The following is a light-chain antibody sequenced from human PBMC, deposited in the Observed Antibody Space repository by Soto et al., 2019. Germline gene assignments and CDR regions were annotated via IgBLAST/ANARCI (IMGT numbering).Light chain of an antibody. CDR2: AAS. J-gene: IGKJ2*01. V-gene: IGKV1-39*01. Sequence: DIQMTQSPSSLSASVGDRVTISCRARQSISNYFNWYQQKPGKAPKLLIYAASSLQSGVPSRFSGSGSGTDFTLTISSLQPEDFATYYCQQSYSTPYTFAQGTKLEIK. CDR1: QSISNY. CDR3: QQSYSTPYT.